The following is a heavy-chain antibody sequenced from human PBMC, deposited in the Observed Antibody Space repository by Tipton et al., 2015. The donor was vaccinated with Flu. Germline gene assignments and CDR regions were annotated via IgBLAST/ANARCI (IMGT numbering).Heavy chain of an antibody. J-gene: IGHJ5*02. CDR1: GGSISSGGAF. CDR3: ARRDYSNYVSDPKNCFDP. V-gene: IGHV4-31*03. Sequence: TLSLTCTVSGGSISSGGAFWSWIRQHPGKGLEWLGGIYYSGSTYHNPSLKSRVTISINTSKIQFSLKVFSVTAADTAVYYCARRDYSNYVSDPKNCFDPWGQGILVTVSS. CDR2: IYYSGST. D-gene: IGHD4-11*01.